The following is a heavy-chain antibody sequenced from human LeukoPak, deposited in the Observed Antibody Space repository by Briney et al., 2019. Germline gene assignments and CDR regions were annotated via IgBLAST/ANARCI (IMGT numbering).Heavy chain of an antibody. V-gene: IGHV4-61*02. Sequence: SQTLSLTCTVSGGSISSDSYYWSWIRQPAGKGLEWIGRIYTSGSTNYNPSLKSRVTISVDTSKNQFSLKLSSVTAADTAVYYCAREVRFLVWLSGGVYYYYMDVWGKGTTVTVSS. CDR2: IYTSGST. CDR1: GGSISSDSYY. J-gene: IGHJ6*03. CDR3: AREVRFLVWLSGGVYYYYMDV. D-gene: IGHD3-3*01.